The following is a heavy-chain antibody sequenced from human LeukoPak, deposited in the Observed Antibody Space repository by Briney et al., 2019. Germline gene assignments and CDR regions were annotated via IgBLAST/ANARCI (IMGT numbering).Heavy chain of an antibody. Sequence: KPSETLSLTRTVSGGSISSYYWSWIREPPGKGLEWIGYIYYSGSTNYNPSLKSRVTISVDTSKNQSSLKLSSVTAADTAVYYCVRGVTSSGWFGGAFDIWGQGTMVTVSS. D-gene: IGHD6-19*01. CDR2: IYYSGST. J-gene: IGHJ3*02. CDR3: VRGVTSSGWFGGAFDI. CDR1: GGSISSYY. V-gene: IGHV4-59*01.